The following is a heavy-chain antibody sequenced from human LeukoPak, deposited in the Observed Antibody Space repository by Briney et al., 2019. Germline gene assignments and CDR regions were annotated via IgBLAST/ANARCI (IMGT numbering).Heavy chain of an antibody. CDR2: ISWNSGSI. CDR1: GFTFDDHA. V-gene: IGHV3-9*01. J-gene: IGHJ4*02. Sequence: GGSLRLSCAASGFTFDDHAMHWVRQAPGKGLEWVSGISWNSGSIGYADSVKGRFTISRDNAKNSLYLQMNSLRAEDTALYYCVLPERSGSYFDYWGQGTLVTVSS. D-gene: IGHD1-26*01. CDR3: VLPERSGSYFDY.